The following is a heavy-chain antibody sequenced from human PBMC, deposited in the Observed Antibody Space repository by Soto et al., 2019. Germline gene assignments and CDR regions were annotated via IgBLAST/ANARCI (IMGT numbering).Heavy chain of an antibody. J-gene: IGHJ4*02. CDR1: GFTFSDYY. CDR2: IGSSTTYT. D-gene: IGHD5-18*01. V-gene: IGHV3-11*05. Sequence: QVQLVESGGGLVKPGGSLRLSCAASGFTFSDYYMSWIRQAPGKGLEWVSYIGSSTTYTDYAGSVKGRFTISRDNAKNSLYLQMNSLRAEDTAVYYWARGTAMVDYWGQGTLVTVSS. CDR3: ARGTAMVDY.